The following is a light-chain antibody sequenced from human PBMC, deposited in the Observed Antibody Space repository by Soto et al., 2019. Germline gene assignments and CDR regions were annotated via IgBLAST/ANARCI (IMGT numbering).Light chain of an antibody. CDR3: QQYGTSPPIT. V-gene: IGKV3-20*01. CDR1: QSVSSSD. Sequence: PGERATLFCRASQSVSSSDLAGYQQKPGQAPRLLIYGASSRATGIPDRFSGSGSGTDFTLTITRLEPEDFAVYYCQQYGTSPPITLGQGTRLEIK. CDR2: GAS. J-gene: IGKJ5*01.